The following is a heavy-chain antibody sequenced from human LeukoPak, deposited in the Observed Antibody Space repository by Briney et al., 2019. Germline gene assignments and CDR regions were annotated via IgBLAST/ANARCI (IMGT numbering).Heavy chain of an antibody. CDR1: GFTFSSYG. CDR3: ARWGIPTADIDY. J-gene: IGHJ4*02. V-gene: IGHV3-33*01. CDR2: IRFDESYR. D-gene: IGHD6-13*01. Sequence: GGSLRLSCAASGFTFSSYGMHWVRQAPGKGLEWVAVIRFDESYRYYADSVKGRFTISRDNSKNTLFLQMNSLRAEDTALYYCARWGIPTADIDYWGQGTLVTVSS.